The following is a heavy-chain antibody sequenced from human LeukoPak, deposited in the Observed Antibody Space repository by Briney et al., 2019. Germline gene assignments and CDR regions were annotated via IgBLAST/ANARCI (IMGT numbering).Heavy chain of an antibody. J-gene: IGHJ6*03. D-gene: IGHD6-13*01. V-gene: IGHV1-69*01. CDR2: IIPIFGTA. CDR3: ARLAAAHTDYYMDV. Sequence: VASVKVSCKASGGTFSSYAISWVRQAPGQGLEWMGGIIPIFGTANYAQKFQGRVTITADESTSTAYMELSSLRSEDTAVYYCARLAAAHTDYYMDVWGKGTTVTVSS. CDR1: GGTFSSYA.